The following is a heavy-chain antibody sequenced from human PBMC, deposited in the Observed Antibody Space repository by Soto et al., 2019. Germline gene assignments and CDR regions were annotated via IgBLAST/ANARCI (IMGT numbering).Heavy chain of an antibody. D-gene: IGHD6-19*01. CDR1: GFTFSSYG. J-gene: IGHJ4*02. CDR3: ARDVLIVSVAGTVGIDY. CDR2: IWYDGSNK. Sequence: GSLRLSCAASGFTFSSYGMHWVRQAPGKGLEWVAVIWYDGSNKYFADSVKGRFTISRDNSKNTLYLQMSSLRAEDTAVYYCARDVLIVSVAGTVGIDYWGQGTLVTVSS. V-gene: IGHV3-33*01.